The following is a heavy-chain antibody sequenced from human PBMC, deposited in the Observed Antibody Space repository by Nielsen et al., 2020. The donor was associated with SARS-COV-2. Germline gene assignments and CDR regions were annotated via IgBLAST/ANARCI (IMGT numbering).Heavy chain of an antibody. V-gene: IGHV3-30*18. CDR3: EKYTASLYNMDV. CDR2: ISYDGNNK. D-gene: IGHD2-2*02. CDR1: GFSFISYG. J-gene: IGHJ6*03. Sequence: GGSLPLSCAASGFSFISYGMHWFRQAPGEGLEWVAVISYDGNNKYYADSVKGRFTISRDNSKNTLYLQMNSLRAEDTAIYYCEKYTASLYNMDVWGKGTTVTVSS.